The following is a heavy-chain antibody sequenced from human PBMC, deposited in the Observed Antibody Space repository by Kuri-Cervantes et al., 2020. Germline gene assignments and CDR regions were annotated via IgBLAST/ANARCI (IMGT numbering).Heavy chain of an antibody. J-gene: IGHJ6*02. CDR1: GYTFTGYY. Sequence: ASVKVSCKASGYTFTGYYMHWVRQAPGQGLEWMGWINPNSGGTNCAQKFQGRVTMTRDTSTSTVYMELSSLRSEDTAVYYCARGDMVRGVVDYYYYGMDVWGQGTTVTVSS. V-gene: IGHV1-2*02. CDR2: INPNSGGT. D-gene: IGHD3-10*01. CDR3: ARGDMVRGVVDYYYYGMDV.